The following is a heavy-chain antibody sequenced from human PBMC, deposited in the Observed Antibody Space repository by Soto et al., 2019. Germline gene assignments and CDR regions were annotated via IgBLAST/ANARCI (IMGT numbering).Heavy chain of an antibody. D-gene: IGHD3-10*01. CDR1: GFIFHNYG. V-gene: IGHV3-30*18. J-gene: IGHJ4*02. CDR3: AKAVDITVRGVPPSDY. CDR2: ISYDGNNK. Sequence: QVQLVESGGGVVQPGRSLRLSCAASGFIFHNYGMHWVRQAPGKGLEWVAVISYDGNNKYYADSVKGRFTISRDNSKNTLYLKMNSLRAEDTAVYYCAKAVDITVRGVPPSDYWGQGTLVTVSS.